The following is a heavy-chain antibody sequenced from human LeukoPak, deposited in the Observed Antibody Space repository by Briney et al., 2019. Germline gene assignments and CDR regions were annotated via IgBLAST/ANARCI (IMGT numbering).Heavy chain of an antibody. CDR2: IRSKAKSYAT. Sequence: GGSLKLSCAASGFTFSGTAMHWVRQASGKGLEWVGRIRSKAKSYATAYAASVKGRFTISRDDSKNTAYLQMNSLKTEDTAVYYCTSWGTNDYDGSGSEYWGQGTLVTVSS. CDR3: TSWGTNDYDGSGSEY. V-gene: IGHV3-73*01. D-gene: IGHD3-22*01. J-gene: IGHJ4*02. CDR1: GFTFSGTA.